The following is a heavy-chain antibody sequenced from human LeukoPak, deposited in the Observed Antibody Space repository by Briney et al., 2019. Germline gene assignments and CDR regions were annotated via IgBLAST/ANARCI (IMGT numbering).Heavy chain of an antibody. CDR2: ISSDGSDK. J-gene: IGHJ4*02. Sequence: GGSLRLSCAASGFTFNSFGMHWVRQAPGKGLEWVAVISSDGSDKYYADSVKGRFTISRDSSKNTMYLQMNSLRAEDTAVYYCGRDLRSGFIDYWGQGTLVTVSS. D-gene: IGHD6-19*01. CDR1: GFTFNSFG. V-gene: IGHV3-30*03. CDR3: GRDLRSGFIDY.